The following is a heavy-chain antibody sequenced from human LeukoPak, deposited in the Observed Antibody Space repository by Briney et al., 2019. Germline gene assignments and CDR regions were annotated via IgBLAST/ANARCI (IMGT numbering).Heavy chain of an antibody. Sequence: PGGSLRLSCAASGFTFSSYEMNWVRQAPGKGLEWVSYISSSGSTIYYADSVKGRFTISRDNAKNSLYLQMNSLRVEDTAVYYCAKDRSDGFYGDEFDHWGQGTLVTVSS. CDR3: AKDRSDGFYGDEFDH. CDR2: ISSSGSTI. J-gene: IGHJ4*02. V-gene: IGHV3-48*03. D-gene: IGHD4-17*01. CDR1: GFTFSSYE.